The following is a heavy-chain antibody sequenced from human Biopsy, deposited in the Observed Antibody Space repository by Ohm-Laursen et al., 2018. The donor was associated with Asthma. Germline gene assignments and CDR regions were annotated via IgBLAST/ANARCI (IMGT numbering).Heavy chain of an antibody. J-gene: IGHJ6*02. Sequence: SQTLSLTCTVSRGYIRSYDHHWAWIRQPPGKGLEWIGSGFYSGTTHYSPSLARRVSISVDTSMNQFSMTLRSVTAADTAVYCCARVTSYGDIYFAIDVWGPGTTVSV. D-gene: IGHD4-17*01. CDR3: ARVTSYGDIYFAIDV. CDR2: GFYSGTT. CDR1: RGYIRSYDHH. V-gene: IGHV4-30-4*01.